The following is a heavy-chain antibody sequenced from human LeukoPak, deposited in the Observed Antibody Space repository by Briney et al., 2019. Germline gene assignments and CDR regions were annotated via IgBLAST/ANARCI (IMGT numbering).Heavy chain of an antibody. J-gene: IGHJ2*01. CDR1: GFNFTDYY. CDR2: INPNTGAT. Sequence: ASVKVSCKASGFNFTDYYIRWVRQAPGQGLEWMGWINPNTGATSYAEKFQGRVTMTRDPSISTAHMELSSLRSGDTAVYYCTKGKDFFDNSGQWEYWCFDLWGRGTLVTVSS. CDR3: TKGKDFFDNSGQWEYWCFDL. V-gene: IGHV1-2*02. D-gene: IGHD6-19*01.